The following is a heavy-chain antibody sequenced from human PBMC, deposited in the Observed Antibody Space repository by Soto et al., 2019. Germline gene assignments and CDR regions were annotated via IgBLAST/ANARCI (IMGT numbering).Heavy chain of an antibody. Sequence: PSETLSLTCTVSGGSISSYYWSWIRQPPGKGLEWIGYIYYSGSTNYNPSLKSRVTISVDTSKNQFSLKLSSVTAADTAVYYCARGRLEYYYDSSGYYLPYYYGMDVWGQGTTVT. D-gene: IGHD3-22*01. V-gene: IGHV4-59*01. CDR2: IYYSGST. CDR1: GGSISSYY. J-gene: IGHJ6*02. CDR3: ARGRLEYYYDSSGYYLPYYYGMDV.